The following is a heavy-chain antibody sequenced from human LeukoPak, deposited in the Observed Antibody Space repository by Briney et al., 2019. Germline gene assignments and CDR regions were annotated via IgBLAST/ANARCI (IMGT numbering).Heavy chain of an antibody. Sequence: TSETLSLTCTVSGGSISSYFWSWIRQPAGKGLEWIGRIYISGSTNYNPSLKSRVTMSVDTSKNQFSLNLSSVTAADTAVYYCARELGSSTSRPIDYWGQGTLVTVSS. D-gene: IGHD2-2*01. CDR2: IYISGST. CDR3: ARELGSSTSRPIDY. CDR1: GGSISSYF. J-gene: IGHJ4*02. V-gene: IGHV4-4*07.